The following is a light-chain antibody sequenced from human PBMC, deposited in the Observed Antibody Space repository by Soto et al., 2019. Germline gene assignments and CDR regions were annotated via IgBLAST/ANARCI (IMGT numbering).Light chain of an antibody. V-gene: IGLV1-44*01. J-gene: IGLJ1*01. CDR1: SSNIGENS. Sequence: QSVLTQPPSASGTPGQTVSISRFGSSSNIGENSVNWYQHLPGTAPKVLISKNDQRPSGVPDRFSGSKSGTSGSLAISGLQSEDEADYYCAAWDDSLNGYVFGTGTKLTVL. CDR2: KND. CDR3: AAWDDSLNGYV.